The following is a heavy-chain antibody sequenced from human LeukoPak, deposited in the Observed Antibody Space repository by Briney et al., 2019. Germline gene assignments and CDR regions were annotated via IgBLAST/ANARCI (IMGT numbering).Heavy chain of an antibody. CDR2: IYYSGST. J-gene: IGHJ4*02. V-gene: IGHV4-59*12. CDR1: GGSISTYY. D-gene: IGHD6-19*01. Sequence: PSETLSLTCSVSGGSISTYYWSWIRQPPGKGLEWIGYIYYSGSTNYNPSLESRVTISVDTSKNHFSLKLNSVTAADTAVYYCARESNIAVAGNDYWGQGTLVTVSS. CDR3: ARESNIAVAGNDY.